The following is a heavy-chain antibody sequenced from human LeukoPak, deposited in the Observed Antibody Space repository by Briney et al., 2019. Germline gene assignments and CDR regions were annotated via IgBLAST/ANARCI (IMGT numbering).Heavy chain of an antibody. Sequence: GGSLRLSCAASGFTFSSYAMSWVRQAPGKGLEWVSAISGSGGSTYYADSVKGRFTISRDNSKNTLYLQMNSLRAEDTAVYYCARDTVATIRPSYYYYYYGMDVWGQGTTVTVSS. D-gene: IGHD5-12*01. J-gene: IGHJ6*02. CDR1: GFTFSSYA. V-gene: IGHV3-23*01. CDR3: ARDTVATIRPSYYYYYYGMDV. CDR2: ISGSGGST.